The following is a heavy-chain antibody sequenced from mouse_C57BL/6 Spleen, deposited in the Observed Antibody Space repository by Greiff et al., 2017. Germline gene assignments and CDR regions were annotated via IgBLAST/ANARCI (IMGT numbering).Heavy chain of an antibody. Sequence: QVQLQQSGPELVKPGASVKISCKASGYAFSSSWLNWVKQRPGKGLEWIGRIYPGDGDTNYNGKFKGKATLTADKSSSTAYMQLSSLTSEDSAVYFCARDGYYERFDYWGQGTTLTVSS. CDR3: ARDGYYERFDY. D-gene: IGHD2-3*01. V-gene: IGHV1-82*01. J-gene: IGHJ2*01. CDR2: IYPGDGDT. CDR1: GYAFSSSW.